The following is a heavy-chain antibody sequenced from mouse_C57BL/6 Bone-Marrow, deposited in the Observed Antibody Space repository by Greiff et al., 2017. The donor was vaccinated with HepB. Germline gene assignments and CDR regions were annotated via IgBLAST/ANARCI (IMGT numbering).Heavy chain of an antibody. J-gene: IGHJ4*01. CDR2: ISDGGSYT. Sequence: DVHLVESGGGLVKPGGSLKLSCAASGFTFSSYAMSWVRQTPEKRLEWVATISDGGSYTYYPDNVKGRFTISRDNAKNNLYLQMSHLKSEDTAMYYCARVGYYGSSYNAMVYWGQGTSVTVSS. CDR1: GFTFSSYA. CDR3: ARVGYYGSSYNAMVY. V-gene: IGHV5-4*01. D-gene: IGHD1-1*01.